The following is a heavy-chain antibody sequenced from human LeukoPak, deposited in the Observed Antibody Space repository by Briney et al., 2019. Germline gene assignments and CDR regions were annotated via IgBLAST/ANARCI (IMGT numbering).Heavy chain of an antibody. CDR1: GYSFTSYW. D-gene: IGHD4-17*01. Sequence: GESLRISCKGSGYSFTSYWISWVRQMPGKGLEWMGRIDPSDSYTNYSPSFQGHVTISADKSISTAYLQWSNLKASDTAMYYCAKRRMTTVTTETAFDIWGQGTTVTVSS. CDR2: IDPSDSYT. J-gene: IGHJ3*02. V-gene: IGHV5-10-1*01. CDR3: AKRRMTTVTTETAFDI.